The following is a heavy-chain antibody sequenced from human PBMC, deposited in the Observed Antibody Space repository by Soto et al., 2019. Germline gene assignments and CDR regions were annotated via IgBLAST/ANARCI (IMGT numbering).Heavy chain of an antibody. CDR3: ARDLYSSSARYFDY. CDR1: GFTFSSYS. Sequence: EVQLVESGGGLVKPGGSLRLSCAASGFTFSSYSMNWVRQAPGKGLEWVSTISSSSSYIYYADSVKGRFTISRDNAKNSLYLQMNSLRAEDTAVYYCARDLYSSSARYFDYWGQGTLVTVSS. CDR2: ISSSSSYI. D-gene: IGHD6-6*01. J-gene: IGHJ4*02. V-gene: IGHV3-21*01.